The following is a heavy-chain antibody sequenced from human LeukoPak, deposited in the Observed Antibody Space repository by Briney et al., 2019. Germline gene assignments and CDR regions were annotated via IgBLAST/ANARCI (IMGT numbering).Heavy chain of an antibody. CDR3: ARHMVGSYLTDY. V-gene: IGHV4-34*01. CDR2: INHSGST. D-gene: IGHD1-26*01. Sequence: GSLRLSCAASGFTFSSYGMSWVRQPPGKGLEWIGEINHSGSTNYNPSLKSRVTISLDTSKNQFSLKLSSVTAADTAVYYCARHMVGSYLTDYWGQGTLVTVSS. J-gene: IGHJ4*02. CDR1: GFTFSSYG.